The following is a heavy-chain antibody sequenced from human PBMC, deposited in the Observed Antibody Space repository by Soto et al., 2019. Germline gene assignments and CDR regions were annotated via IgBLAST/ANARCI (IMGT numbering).Heavy chain of an antibody. CDR2: IYYSGST. CDR3: AREVEGYCSGGSCHNWFDP. CDR1: GGSIISGGYY. Sequence: PSETLSLTCTVSGGSIISGGYYFIWIRQHPWSGLELIGYIYYSGSTYYNPSLKSRVTISVDTSKNQFSLKLSSVTAADTAVYYCAREVEGYCSGGSCHNWFDPWGQGTLVTVSS. D-gene: IGHD2-15*01. V-gene: IGHV4-31*03. J-gene: IGHJ5*02.